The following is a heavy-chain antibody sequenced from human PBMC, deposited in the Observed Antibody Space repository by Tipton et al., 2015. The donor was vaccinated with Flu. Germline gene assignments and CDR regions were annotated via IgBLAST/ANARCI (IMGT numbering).Heavy chain of an antibody. D-gene: IGHD4-17*01. V-gene: IGHV4-38-2*01. Sequence: TLSLTCAVSGYPITSGYYWGWIRQPPGEGLQWIGSIYHNGSTYYNTPLESRFTISVDTSKNEFFLKVTSVTAADTALYYCAGRGDYLIDKWGLGTLVTVSS. CDR3: AGRGDYLIDK. CDR2: IYHNGST. J-gene: IGHJ4*02. CDR1: GYPITSGYY.